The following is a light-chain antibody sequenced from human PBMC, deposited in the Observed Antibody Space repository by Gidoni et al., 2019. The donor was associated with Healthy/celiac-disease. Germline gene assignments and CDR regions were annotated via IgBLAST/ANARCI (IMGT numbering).Light chain of an antibody. CDR2: DAS. V-gene: IGKV1-5*01. CDR1: QSISSW. CDR3: QQYKAMGT. J-gene: IGKJ1*01. Sequence: DIQMTQSPSTLSASVGDRVTITCRASQSISSWLAWYQQKPGKALKLLIYDASSLESGVPSRFSGSGSGTEFTLTISSLQPDDFATYYCQQYKAMGTFGQXTKVEIK.